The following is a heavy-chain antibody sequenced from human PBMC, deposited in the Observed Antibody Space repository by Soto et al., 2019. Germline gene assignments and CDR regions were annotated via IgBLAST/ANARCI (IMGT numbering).Heavy chain of an antibody. J-gene: IGHJ6*02. V-gene: IGHV4-31*03. Sequence: QVQLQESGPGLVKSSQTLSLTCTVSGGSISSDGNYWSWIRQHPGKGLEWMGYIYYSGRTYYNPSLKSRVTIAVDTSKNLFSLERNSVTAADTAVYYCARGRMVRGVISCYGMAVWGQGNTVNVSS. CDR3: ARGRMVRGVISCYGMAV. D-gene: IGHD3-10*01. CDR1: GGSISSDGNY. CDR2: IYYSGRT.